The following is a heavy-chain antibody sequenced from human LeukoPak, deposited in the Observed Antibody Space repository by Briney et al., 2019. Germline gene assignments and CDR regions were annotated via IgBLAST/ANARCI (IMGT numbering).Heavy chain of an antibody. V-gene: IGHV1-18*01. D-gene: IGHD5-12*01. CDR3: ASGYDASGEPYYFDY. J-gene: IGHJ4*02. CDR2: ISAYNGDT. Sequence: WASVKVSCKASGFTFNLYGFSWVRLAPGQGLEWMGWISAYNGDTHYAQKLQGRVTMTTDTSTSTAYMELRSLTSNDTATYYCASGYDASGEPYYFDYWGQGSMVTVSS. CDR1: GFTFNLYG.